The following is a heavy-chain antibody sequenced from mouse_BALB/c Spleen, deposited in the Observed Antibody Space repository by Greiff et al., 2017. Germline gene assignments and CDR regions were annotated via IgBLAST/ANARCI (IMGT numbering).Heavy chain of an antibody. V-gene: IGHV1S127*01. J-gene: IGHJ3*01. CDR3: TRSSSYSFAY. Sequence: QVQLQQPGAELVKPGASVKMSCKASGYTFTGYWMHWVKQRPGQGLEWIGVIDPSDSYTSYNQKFKGKATLTVDTSSSTAYMQLSSLTSEDSAVYYCTRSSSYSFAYWGQGTLVTVSA. CDR1: GYTFTGYW. D-gene: IGHD1-1*01. CDR2: IDPSDSYT.